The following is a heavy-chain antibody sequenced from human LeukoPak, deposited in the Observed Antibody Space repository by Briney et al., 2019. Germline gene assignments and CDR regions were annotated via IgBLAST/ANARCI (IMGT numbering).Heavy chain of an antibody. CDR3: AGGATRHDAFDI. CDR1: GFTFSSYS. V-gene: IGHV3-48*01. D-gene: IGHD2-21*01. CDR2: ISSSSSTI. J-gene: IGHJ3*02. Sequence: GGSLRLSCGASGFTFSSYSMNWVRRAPGKGLEWVSYISSSSSTIYYADSVKGRFTISRDNAKNSLYLQMNSLRAEDTAVYYCAGGATRHDAFDIWGQGTMVTVSS.